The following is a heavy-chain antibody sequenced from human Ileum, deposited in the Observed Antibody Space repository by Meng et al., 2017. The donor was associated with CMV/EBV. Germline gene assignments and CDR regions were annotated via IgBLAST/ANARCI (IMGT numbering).Heavy chain of an antibody. CDR3: AKDYGSSSVDY. D-gene: IGHD6-6*01. Sequence: GGSLRLSCTASGFSFSNNWMHWVRQAPGKGLVWVSRINGDGSITEYADSVKGRFTLSRDNSKNTLYLQMNSLRIEDTAMYYCAKDYGSSSVDYWGQGTLVTVSS. V-gene: IGHV3-74*03. CDR1: GFSFSNNW. J-gene: IGHJ4*02. CDR2: INGDGSIT.